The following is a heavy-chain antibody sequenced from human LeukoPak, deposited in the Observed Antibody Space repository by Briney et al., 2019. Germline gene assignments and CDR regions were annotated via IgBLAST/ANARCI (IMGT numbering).Heavy chain of an antibody. V-gene: IGHV3-21*01. Sequence: GGSLRLSCAASGFTFSSYSMNWVRQAPGKGLEWVSSISSSSSYIYYADSVKGRFTISRDNAKNSLYLQMNSLRAEDTAVYYCAREGSGYDYNFDGWGQGTLVTVSS. J-gene: IGHJ4*02. CDR3: AREGSGYDYNFDG. D-gene: IGHD5-12*01. CDR2: ISSSSSYI. CDR1: GFTFSSYS.